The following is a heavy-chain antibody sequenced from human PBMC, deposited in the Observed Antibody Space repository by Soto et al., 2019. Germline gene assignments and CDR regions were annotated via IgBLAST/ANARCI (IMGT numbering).Heavy chain of an antibody. Sequence: EVQLVESGGGLVQPGGSLKLSCAASGFTFSDSAVNWVRQASGKGLEWVGHIRSKPFGHATAYAASVRGRFTISRDDSKNMAYLQMNSLNTDDTAVYYCARDWTYAVDYWGQGTLVTVSS. J-gene: IGHJ4*02. CDR3: ARDWTYAVDY. CDR1: GFTFSDSA. D-gene: IGHD1-7*01. CDR2: IRSKPFGHAT. V-gene: IGHV3-73*02.